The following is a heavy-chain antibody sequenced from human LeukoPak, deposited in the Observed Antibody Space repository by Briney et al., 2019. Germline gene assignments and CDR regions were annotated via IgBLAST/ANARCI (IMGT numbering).Heavy chain of an antibody. CDR3: AREGIAVASYYYYGMDV. Sequence: PGGSLRLSCAASGFTFSSYGMHWVRQAPGKGLEWVAVISYDGSNKYYADSVKGRFTISRDNAKNSLYLQMNSLRDEDTAVYYCAREGIAVASYYYYGMDVWGQGTTVTVSS. D-gene: IGHD6-19*01. CDR2: ISYDGSNK. CDR1: GFTFSSYG. J-gene: IGHJ6*02. V-gene: IGHV3-30*03.